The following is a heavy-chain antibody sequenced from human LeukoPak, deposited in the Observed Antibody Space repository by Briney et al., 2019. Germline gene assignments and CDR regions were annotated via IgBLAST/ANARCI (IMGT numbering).Heavy chain of an antibody. V-gene: IGHV4-4*02. CDR3: ASRPRYDGPESYYYGMDV. D-gene: IGHD3-16*01. Sequence: PSETLSLTCAVSGGSMSTNTWWSWVRQSPGKGLEWIGEIHHSGSTNYNPSLKSRVTVSLDKSKNQFSLNLISVTAADTAVYHCASRPRYDGPESYYYGMDVWGQGTTVTISS. CDR1: GGSMSTNTW. CDR2: IHHSGST. J-gene: IGHJ6*02.